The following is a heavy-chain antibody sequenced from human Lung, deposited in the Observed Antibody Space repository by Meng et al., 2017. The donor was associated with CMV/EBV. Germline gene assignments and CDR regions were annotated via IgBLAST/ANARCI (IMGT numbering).Heavy chain of an antibody. J-gene: IGHJ4*02. CDR1: GFTFSDYY. V-gene: IGHV3-11*01. Sequence: LSCAASGFTFSDYYMSWIRQAPGKGLEWVSYISSSGSTIYYADSVKGRFTISRDNAKNSLYLQMNSLRAEDTAVYYCASLTPEYYFDYWGQGTLVSLL. D-gene: IGHD4-23*01. CDR2: ISSSGSTI. CDR3: ASLTPEYYFDY.